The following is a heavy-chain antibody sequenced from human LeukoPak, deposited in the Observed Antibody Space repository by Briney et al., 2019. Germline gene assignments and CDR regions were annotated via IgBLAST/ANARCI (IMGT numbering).Heavy chain of an antibody. D-gene: IGHD2-21*02. CDR3: AKRDRVTEFDY. CDR1: GFTFSSYA. CDR2: ISGSGGST. J-gene: IGHJ4*02. Sequence: GGSLRLSCAASGFTFSSYAMSWVRQAPGKGLEWVSAISGSGGSTYYADSVKGRFTVSRDNSKNMLYLQLNSLRVDDTAVYYCAKRDRVTEFDYWGQGTLVTVSS. V-gene: IGHV3-23*01.